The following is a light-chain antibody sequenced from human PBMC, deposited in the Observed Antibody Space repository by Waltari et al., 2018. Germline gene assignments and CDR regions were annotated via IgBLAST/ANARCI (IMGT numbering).Light chain of an antibody. Sequence: DTQMTQSPSSMYASVGDIVTITCRASQCISNTLAWYQQKPGKAPKLLLYAASTLESGVRSRFSGRGSGTNYPLTISSLQPEEFATYYCQQYYSIPPVTFGPGTRVDFK. V-gene: IGKV1-NL1*01. CDR1: QCISNT. CDR3: QQYYSIPPVT. J-gene: IGKJ3*01. CDR2: AAS.